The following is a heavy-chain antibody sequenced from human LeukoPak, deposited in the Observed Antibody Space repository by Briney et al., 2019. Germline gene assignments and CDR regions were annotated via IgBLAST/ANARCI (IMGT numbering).Heavy chain of an antibody. CDR1: GGSISSGGYS. J-gene: IGHJ6*04. Sequence: SQTLSLICAVSGGSISSGGYSWSWIRQPPGKGLEWIGYIYHSGSTYYNPSLKSRVTISVDRSKNRFSLKLSSVTAADTAVYYCARGRAAAGYYGMDVWGKGTTVTVSS. CDR3: ARGRAAAGYYGMDV. D-gene: IGHD6-13*01. V-gene: IGHV4-30-2*01. CDR2: IYHSGST.